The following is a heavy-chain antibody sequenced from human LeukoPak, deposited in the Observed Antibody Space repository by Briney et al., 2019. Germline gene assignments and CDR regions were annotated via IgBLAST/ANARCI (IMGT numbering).Heavy chain of an antibody. Sequence: SETLSLTCTVSGGSISSSSYYWGWIRQPPGKGLEWIGSIYYSGSSYYNPSLKSRVTISVDMSKNQFSLKLSSVTAADTAVYYCARSPNSGYDPFDYWGQGTLVTVSS. V-gene: IGHV4-39*01. D-gene: IGHD5-12*01. CDR1: GGSISSSSYY. CDR3: ARSPNSGYDPFDY. J-gene: IGHJ4*02. CDR2: IYYSGSS.